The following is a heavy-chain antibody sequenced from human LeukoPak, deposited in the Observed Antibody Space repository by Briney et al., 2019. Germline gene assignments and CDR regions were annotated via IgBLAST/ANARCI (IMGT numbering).Heavy chain of an antibody. CDR3: AKEGGYDILTGYYKELYYYYMDV. V-gene: IGHV3-30*02. CDR1: GFTFSSYG. Sequence: GGSLRLSCAASGFTFSSYGMHWVRQAPGKGLEWVAFIRYDGSNKYYADSVKGRFTISRDNSKNTLYLQMNSLRAEDTAVYYCAKEGGYDILTGYYKELYYYYMDVWGKGTTVTVSS. J-gene: IGHJ6*03. CDR2: IRYDGSNK. D-gene: IGHD3-9*01.